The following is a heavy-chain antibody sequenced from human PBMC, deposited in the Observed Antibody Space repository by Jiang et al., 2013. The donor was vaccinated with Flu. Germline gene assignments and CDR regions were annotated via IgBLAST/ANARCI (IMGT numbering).Heavy chain of an antibody. V-gene: IGHV5-10-1*01. J-gene: IGHJ3*02. D-gene: IGHD1-26*01. CDR3: SLREIVGSTTGGAFDI. Sequence: SLRISCKSSGYNFINYWINWVRQMPGKGLEWMGRIDPSDSYIKYSPSFQGHVTISADKSISTAYLQWSSLKASDTAMYYCSLREIVGSTTGGAFDIWGQGTMVTVSS. CDR1: GYNFINYW. CDR2: IDPSDSYI.